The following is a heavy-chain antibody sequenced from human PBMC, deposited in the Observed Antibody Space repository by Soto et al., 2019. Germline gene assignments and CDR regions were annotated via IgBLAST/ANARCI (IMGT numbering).Heavy chain of an antibody. Sequence: QVQLVQSGAEVKDPGASVKVSCKASGYTFTSYDINWVRQATGQGLEWMGWMNPNSGNTGYAQKFQGRVTMTRNTYTSIAYSAPSSLRSEDTAVYYCATNTEYNKSGRRFYPVGQGTLVTVSS. D-gene: IGHD1-20*01. J-gene: IGHJ5*02. CDR2: MNPNSGNT. CDR3: ATNTEYNKSGRRFYP. CDR1: GYTFTSYD. V-gene: IGHV1-8*01.